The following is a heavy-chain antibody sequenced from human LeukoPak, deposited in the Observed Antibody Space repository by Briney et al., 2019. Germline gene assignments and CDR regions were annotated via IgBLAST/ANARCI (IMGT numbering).Heavy chain of an antibody. J-gene: IGHJ3*02. CDR2: ISYNGGTI. D-gene: IGHD2-15*01. CDR1: GFTLNDYA. Sequence: PGGSLRLSCAVPGFTLNDYAMHWVRQAPGKGLEWVSGISYNGGTIGFADSVKGRFTISRDNAKNSLYLQMNSLRAEDMALYYCAKDGCSGGSCYGRSALDIWGQGTMVTVPS. V-gene: IGHV3-9*03. CDR3: AKDGCSGGSCYGRSALDI.